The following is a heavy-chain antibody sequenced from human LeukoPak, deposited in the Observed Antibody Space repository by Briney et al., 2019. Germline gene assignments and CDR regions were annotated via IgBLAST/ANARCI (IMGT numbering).Heavy chain of an antibody. CDR2: IYHSGST. Sequence: SETLSLTCTVSGYSISSGYYWGWIRQPPGKGLEWIGSIYHSGSTYYNPSLKSRVTISVDTSKNQFSLKLSSVTAADTAVYYCATQLGHDSSPPNDAFDIWGQGTMVTVSS. CDR1: GYSISSGYY. CDR3: ATQLGHDSSPPNDAFDI. J-gene: IGHJ3*02. V-gene: IGHV4-38-2*02. D-gene: IGHD3-22*01.